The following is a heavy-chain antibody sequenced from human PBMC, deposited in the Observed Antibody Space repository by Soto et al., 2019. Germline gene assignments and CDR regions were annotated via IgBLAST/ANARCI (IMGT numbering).Heavy chain of an antibody. CDR1: GYTFTGYS. CDR3: ARTGSSIFGVVMGYFDY. CDR2: INPNSGGT. Sequence: VKVSCKASGYTFTGYSMHWVRQAPGQGLEWMGWINPNSGGTNYAQKFQGWVTMTRDTSISTAYMELSRLRSDDTAVYYCARTGSSIFGVVMGYFDYWGQGTLVTVSS. V-gene: IGHV1-2*04. J-gene: IGHJ4*02. D-gene: IGHD3-3*01.